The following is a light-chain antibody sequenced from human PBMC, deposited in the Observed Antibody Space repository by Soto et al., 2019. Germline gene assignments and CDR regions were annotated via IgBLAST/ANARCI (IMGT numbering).Light chain of an antibody. CDR1: SSNTGAGYD. CDR3: QSYDSSLSVWV. CDR2: ANR. J-gene: IGLJ3*02. V-gene: IGLV1-40*01. Sequence: QPVLTQPPSVSGAPGQRVTISCTGSSSNTGAGYDVHWYQQLPGAVPKLLIYANRNRPSGVPDRFSGSKSGTSASLAITGLLAEDEADYYCQSYDSSLSVWVFGRGTKLIVL.